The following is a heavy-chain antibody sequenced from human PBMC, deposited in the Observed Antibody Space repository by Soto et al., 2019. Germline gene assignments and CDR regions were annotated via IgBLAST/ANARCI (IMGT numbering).Heavy chain of an antibody. CDR3: ARSGYSYGDFDF. Sequence: PSETLSLTCAVSGGSMVTDNNSWSWIRQPPGKVLEWIGYIYHTGSAFYNPSVKGRVTISIDLSKSQFSLNLTSVTAADTAVYYCARSGYSYGDFDFWGQGLLVTVSS. CDR1: GGSMVTDNNS. J-gene: IGHJ4*02. D-gene: IGHD5-18*01. CDR2: IYHTGSA. V-gene: IGHV4-30-2*01.